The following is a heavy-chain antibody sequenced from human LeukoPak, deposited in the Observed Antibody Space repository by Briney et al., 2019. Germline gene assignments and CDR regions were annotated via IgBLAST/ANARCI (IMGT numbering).Heavy chain of an antibody. J-gene: IGHJ4*02. D-gene: IGHD6-13*01. CDR1: GYTFTGYY. Sequence: GASVKVSCKASGYTFTGYYMHWVRQAPGQGLEWMGRIIPILGIANYAQKFQGRVTITADKSTSTAYMELSSLRSEDTAVYYCAESSWLHYWGQGTLVTVSS. CDR3: AESSWLHY. CDR2: IIPILGIA. V-gene: IGHV1-69*02.